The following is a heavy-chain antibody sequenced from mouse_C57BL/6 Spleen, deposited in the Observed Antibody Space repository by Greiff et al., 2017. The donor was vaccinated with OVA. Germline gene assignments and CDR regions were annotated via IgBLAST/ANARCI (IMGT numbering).Heavy chain of an antibody. CDR1: GYTFTSYG. Sequence: VQLQQSGAELVRPGSSVKLSCTTSGYTFTSYGINWVKQRPGQGLEWIGCIYIGNGYTEYNEKFKGKATLPSDTSSSTAYMPLSSLTSADSAICFCARSVYYSMDDWGQGTSVTVSS. V-gene: IGHV1-58*01. CDR2: IYIGNGYT. CDR3: ARSVYYSMDD. J-gene: IGHJ4*01.